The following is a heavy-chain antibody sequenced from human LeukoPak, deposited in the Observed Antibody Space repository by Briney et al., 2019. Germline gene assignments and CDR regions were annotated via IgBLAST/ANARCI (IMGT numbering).Heavy chain of an antibody. Sequence: SGRSLRLSCAASGFTFSSYGMHWVRQAPGKGLEWVAVISYDGSNKYYADSVKGRFTISRDNSKNTLYLQMNSPRAEDTAVYYCAKDEGRVEMGRPYYFDYWGQGTLVTVSS. D-gene: IGHD1-26*01. CDR2: ISYDGSNK. CDR1: GFTFSSYG. CDR3: AKDEGRVEMGRPYYFDY. J-gene: IGHJ4*02. V-gene: IGHV3-30*18.